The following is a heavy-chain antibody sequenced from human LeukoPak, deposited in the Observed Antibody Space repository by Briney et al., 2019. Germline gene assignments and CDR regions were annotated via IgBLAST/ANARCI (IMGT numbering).Heavy chain of an antibody. Sequence: GGSLRLSCGASGFSFSNYWMHWVRQAPGKGLVWVARISPDGSSALSADSVRGRFTISRDNADNTLYLQLNSLRAEDTAVYYCARVSFCPRCHFDYWGQGTLVTVSS. D-gene: IGHD2/OR15-2a*01. CDR2: ISPDGSSA. V-gene: IGHV3-74*03. CDR3: ARVSFCPRCHFDY. J-gene: IGHJ4*02. CDR1: GFSFSNYW.